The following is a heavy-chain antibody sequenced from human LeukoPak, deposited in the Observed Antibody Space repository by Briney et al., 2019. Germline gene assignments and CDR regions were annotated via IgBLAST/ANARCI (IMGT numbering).Heavy chain of an antibody. Sequence: PSETLSLTCTVSGGSISSSSYYWGWIRQPPGKGLEWIGSIYYSGNTYYNPSLKSRVTISVDTSKNHFSLKLRSVTAADTAVYYCARHYFMQQLGPLSDYWGQGTLVTVSS. J-gene: IGHJ4*02. CDR2: IYYSGNT. V-gene: IGHV4-39*01. D-gene: IGHD6-13*01. CDR3: ARHYFMQQLGPLSDY. CDR1: GGSISSSSYY.